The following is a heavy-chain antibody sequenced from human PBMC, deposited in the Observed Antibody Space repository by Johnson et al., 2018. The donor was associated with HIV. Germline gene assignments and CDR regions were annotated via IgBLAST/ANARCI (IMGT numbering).Heavy chain of an antibody. V-gene: IGHV3-33*05. CDR1: RFTFSSYG. CDR3: ARAGGAVRVNGFDM. CDR2: ISYDGSNT. D-gene: IGHD6-19*01. Sequence: QVQLVESGGGVVQPGRSLRLSCAASRFTFSSYGMHWVRQAPGKGLEWVAVISYDGSNTYYADSVKGRFSISRDNSKSTLYLQMNSLRGEDRALYYCARAGGAVRVNGFDMWGQGTMVTVSS. J-gene: IGHJ3*02.